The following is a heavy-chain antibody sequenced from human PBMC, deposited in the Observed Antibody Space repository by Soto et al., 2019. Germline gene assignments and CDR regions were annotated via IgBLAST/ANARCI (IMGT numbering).Heavy chain of an antibody. J-gene: IGHJ3*02. Sequence: SETLSLTCTVSGGSISSTDYYWSWFRQPPGKGLEWIGYIYYSGSTYYNPSLKSRVTMSVDTSKNQFSLRLNSVTAADTAMYYCAIYYDKKSYAFDIWGQGTMVTVSS. CDR1: GGSISSTDYY. D-gene: IGHD3-22*01. CDR2: IYYSGST. CDR3: AIYYDKKSYAFDI. V-gene: IGHV4-30-4*01.